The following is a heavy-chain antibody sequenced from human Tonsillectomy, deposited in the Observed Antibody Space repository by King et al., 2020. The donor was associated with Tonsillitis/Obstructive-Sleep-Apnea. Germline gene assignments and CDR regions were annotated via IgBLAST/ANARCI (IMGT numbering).Heavy chain of an antibody. Sequence: VQLVESGGGLVKPGGSLRLSCAASGFTFSDYYMSWIRQAPGKGLIWVSYISSSGSSIYYADSVKGRFTISRDIAKNSLYLQMNSLIAGETAVYYCAGGYSISWSSHYYYYMDVWGKGTTVTVSS. CDR3: AGGYSISWSSHYYYYMDV. CDR2: ISSSGSSI. J-gene: IGHJ6*03. D-gene: IGHD6-13*01. CDR1: GFTFSDYY. V-gene: IGHV3-11*01.